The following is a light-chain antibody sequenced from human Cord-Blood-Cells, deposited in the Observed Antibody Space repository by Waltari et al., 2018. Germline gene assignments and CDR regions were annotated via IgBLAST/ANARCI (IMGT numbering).Light chain of an antibody. V-gene: IGLV2-11*01. Sequence: QSALTPPRSVSGSPGQSVTISCTGTSSDVVGYNYVSWYQQHPGNAPKLMIYDVSKRPSGVPDRFSGSKSGNTASLTISGLQAEDEADYYCCSYAGSYTWVFGGGTKLTVL. CDR3: CSYAGSYTWV. J-gene: IGLJ3*02. CDR2: DVS. CDR1: SSDVVGYNY.